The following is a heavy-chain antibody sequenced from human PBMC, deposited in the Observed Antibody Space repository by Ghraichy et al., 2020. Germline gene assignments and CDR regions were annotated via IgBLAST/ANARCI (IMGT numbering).Heavy chain of an antibody. CDR2: IYYSGST. CDR3: ARGVVYYGSGSYYYPTDYYYYGMDV. D-gene: IGHD3-10*01. Sequence: LSLTCTVSGGSISSGGYYWSWIRQHPGKGLEWIGYIYYSGSTYYNPSLKSRVTISVDTSKNQFSLKLSSVTAADTAVYYCARGVVYYGSGSYYYPTDYYYYGMDVWGQGTTVTVSS. V-gene: IGHV4-31*03. J-gene: IGHJ6*02. CDR1: GGSISSGGYY.